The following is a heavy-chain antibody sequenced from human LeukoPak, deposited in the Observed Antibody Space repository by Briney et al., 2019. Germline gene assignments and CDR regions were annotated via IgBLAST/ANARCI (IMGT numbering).Heavy chain of an antibody. D-gene: IGHD3-10*01. CDR2: IYYSGST. V-gene: IGHV4-28*01. Sequence: SETLSLTCTVSAYSISSSNCWGWIRQPPGKGLEWIGYIYYSGSTYYNPSLKSRVTMSVDTSKNQFSLKLDSVTALDTAVYYCARTRFDVFDIWGQGTMVTVSS. CDR3: ARTRFDVFDI. CDR1: AYSISSSNC. J-gene: IGHJ3*02.